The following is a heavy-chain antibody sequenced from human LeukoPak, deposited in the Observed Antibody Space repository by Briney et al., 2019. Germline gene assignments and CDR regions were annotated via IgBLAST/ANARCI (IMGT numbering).Heavy chain of an antibody. CDR3: ARESTTVTTNRFDY. CDR2: IYYSGST. CDR1: GGSISSYY. V-gene: IGHV4-59*12. Sequence: SETLSLTCTVSGGSISSYYWSWIRQPPGKGLEWMGYIYYSGSTNYKSSLKSRVTISVDTSKNQFSLKLSSVTAADTAVYYCARESTTVTTNRFDYWGQGTLVTVSS. D-gene: IGHD4-11*01. J-gene: IGHJ4*02.